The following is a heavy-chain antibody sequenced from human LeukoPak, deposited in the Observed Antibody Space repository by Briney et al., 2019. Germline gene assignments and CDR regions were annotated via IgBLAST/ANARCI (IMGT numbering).Heavy chain of an antibody. V-gene: IGHV4-59*04. CDR3: ARRITGSAAIDY. J-gene: IGHJ4*02. D-gene: IGHD1-26*01. CDR2: LYYSGST. CDR1: GGSISSYY. Sequence: SETLSLTCTVSGGSISSYYWNWIRQPPGKGLEWIGNLYYSGSTYYSPSLKSRLTISADTSRNQFSLNLKSVTAADTAVYYCARRITGSAAIDYWGQGTLVTVSS.